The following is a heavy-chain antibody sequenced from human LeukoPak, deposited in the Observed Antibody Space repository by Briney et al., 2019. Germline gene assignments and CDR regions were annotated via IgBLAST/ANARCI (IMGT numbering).Heavy chain of an antibody. CDR2: MNPNSGNT. CDR1: GYTFTSYD. CDR3: ARSFGVDNWFDP. J-gene: IGHJ5*02. V-gene: IGHV1-8*01. D-gene: IGHD3-3*01. Sequence: ASVKVSCKASGYTFTSYDINWVRQATGQGLEWMGWMNPNSGNTGYAQKFQGRVTMTRNTSIRTAYMELSSLRSEDMAVYYCARSFGVDNWFDPWGQGTLVTVST.